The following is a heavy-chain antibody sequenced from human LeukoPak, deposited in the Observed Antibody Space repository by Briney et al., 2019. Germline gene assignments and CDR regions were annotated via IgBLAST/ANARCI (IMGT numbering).Heavy chain of an antibody. V-gene: IGHV4-59*08. Sequence: SETLSLTCTVSGGSISSYYWNWIRQSPGRGLEWIGYIYYSGSTYYNPSLKSRVTISVDTSKNQFSLKLSSVTAADTAVYYCARAGYDFWSGSDYWGQGTLVTVSS. CDR1: GGSISSYY. D-gene: IGHD3-3*01. CDR3: ARAGYDFWSGSDY. J-gene: IGHJ4*02. CDR2: IYYSGST.